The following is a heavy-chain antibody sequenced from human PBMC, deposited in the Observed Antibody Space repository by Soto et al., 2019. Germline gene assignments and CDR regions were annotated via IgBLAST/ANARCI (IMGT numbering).Heavy chain of an antibody. CDR2: ISAYNGNT. D-gene: IGHD2-15*01. Sequence: ASVKACCKASGYTYSSYGISWVQQEHEQGLEWMGWISAYNGNTNYAQSLQGRVTMTTDTSTSTAYMELRSLISDDTAVYYCARASVFHCSGGTCYPQIDYWGQGTLVTVSS. CDR3: ARASVFHCSGGTCYPQIDY. V-gene: IGHV1-18*01. CDR1: GYTYSSYG. J-gene: IGHJ4*02.